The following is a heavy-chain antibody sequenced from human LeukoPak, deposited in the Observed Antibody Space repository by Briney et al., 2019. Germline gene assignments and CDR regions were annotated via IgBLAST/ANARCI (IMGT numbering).Heavy chain of an antibody. CDR2: IYYSGST. J-gene: IGHJ4*02. CDR3: ARLGGYLGDY. V-gene: IGHV4-39*01. D-gene: IGHD3-22*01. Sequence: PSETLSLTCTVSGGSISSSSYYWGWIRQPPGKGLEWIGSIYYSGSTYYNPSLKSRVTISVDTSKNQFSLKLSSVTAADTAVYYCARLGGYLGDYWGQGTLVTVSS. CDR1: GGSISSSSYY.